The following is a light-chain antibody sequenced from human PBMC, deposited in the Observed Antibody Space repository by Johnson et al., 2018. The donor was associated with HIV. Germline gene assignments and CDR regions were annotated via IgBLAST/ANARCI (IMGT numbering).Light chain of an antibody. CDR2: DNN. Sequence: QSVLTQPPSVSAAPGQKVTISCSGSTSNIGNNYVSWYQQFPGTAPKLLIYDNNKRPSGIPDRFSASKSGTSATLGITGLRTGDEADYYCGTWDSSLSAYVFGTGTKVTVL. V-gene: IGLV1-51*01. CDR1: TSNIGNNY. CDR3: GTWDSSLSAYV. J-gene: IGLJ1*01.